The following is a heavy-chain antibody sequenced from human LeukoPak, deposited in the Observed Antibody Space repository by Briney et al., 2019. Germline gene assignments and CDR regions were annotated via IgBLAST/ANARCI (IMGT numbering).Heavy chain of an antibody. J-gene: IGHJ4*02. V-gene: IGHV4-39*07. CDR1: GGSISSSSYY. CDR2: IYHSGST. CDR3: ARAGWYTLDN. D-gene: IGHD2-15*01. Sequence: SETLSLTCTVSGGSISSSSYYWGWIRQPPGKGLEWIGEIYHSGSTNYNPSLKSRVTISVDNSKNQFSLKMSSMTAADTAVYYCARAGWYTLDNWGQGTLAPSPQ.